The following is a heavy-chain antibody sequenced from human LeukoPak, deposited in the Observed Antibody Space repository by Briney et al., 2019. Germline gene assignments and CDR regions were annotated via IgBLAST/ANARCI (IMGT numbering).Heavy chain of an antibody. CDR1: GYTFTGYY. V-gene: IGHV1-2*02. Sequence: ASVKVSCKASGYTFTGYYMHWVRQAPGQGLEWMGWINPNSGGTNYAQKFQGRVTMTRDTSISTAYMELSRLRSDDTAVSYCARALYDFWSGYPYYMDVWGKGTTVTVSS. D-gene: IGHD3-3*01. CDR3: ARALYDFWSGYPYYMDV. J-gene: IGHJ6*03. CDR2: INPNSGGT.